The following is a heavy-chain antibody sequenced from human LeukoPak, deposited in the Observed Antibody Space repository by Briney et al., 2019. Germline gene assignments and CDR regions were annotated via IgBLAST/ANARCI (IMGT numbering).Heavy chain of an antibody. J-gene: IGHJ6*03. Sequence: GGSLRLSCAASGFTFDDYAMHWVRQGPGKGLEWVSGISWNSGSIGYADSVKGRFTISRDNAKNSLYLQMNSLKGDDTAVYYCAKDSAFYYIDVWGKGTTVIISS. CDR3: AKDSAFYYIDV. CDR1: GFTFDDYA. CDR2: ISWNSGSI. V-gene: IGHV3-9*01.